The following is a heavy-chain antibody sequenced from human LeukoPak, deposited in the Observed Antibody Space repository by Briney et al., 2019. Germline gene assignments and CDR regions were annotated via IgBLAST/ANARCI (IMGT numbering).Heavy chain of an antibody. CDR2: IYYSGTT. CDR1: GDSISGRY. V-gene: IGHV4-59*08. CDR3: ARHALGSSSWYSFDY. D-gene: IGHD6-13*01. Sequence: PSETLSLTCTVSGDSISGRYWSWIRQPPGKELEWIGYIYYSGTTNYNPSLKSRVTMSVDTSKNQFSLKLSSVTAADTAVFYCARHALGSSSWYSFDYWGQGTLVTVSS. J-gene: IGHJ4*02.